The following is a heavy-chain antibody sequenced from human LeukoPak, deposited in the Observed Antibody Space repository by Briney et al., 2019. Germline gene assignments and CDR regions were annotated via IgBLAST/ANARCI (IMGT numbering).Heavy chain of an antibody. J-gene: IGHJ5*02. Sequence: SETLSLTCAVYGGSFSGYYWSWIRQPPGKGLEWIGEINHSGSTNYNPSLKSRVTISVDTSKNQFSLKLSSVTAADTAVYYCARAWSIVVVVAATHWFDPWGQGTLVTVSS. CDR2: INHSGST. V-gene: IGHV4-34*01. CDR1: GGSFSGYY. CDR3: ARAWSIVVVVAATHWFDP. D-gene: IGHD2-15*01.